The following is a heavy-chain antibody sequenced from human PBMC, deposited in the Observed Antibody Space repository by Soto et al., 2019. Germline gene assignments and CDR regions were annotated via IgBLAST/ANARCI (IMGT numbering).Heavy chain of an antibody. J-gene: IGHJ5*02. D-gene: IGHD2-15*01. V-gene: IGHV4-4*07. CDR3: ARLLPPGGSCPYAP. CDR1: GRSLTECF. Sequence: TYSGSGRSLTECFWSWIRLPAGKRMEWIGRVYSSGRTYYDQYNPSLKGRVTMSVDTSKNQFSLTLRSVTAADTAVYYFARLLPPGGSCPYAPCGQGTLGT. CDR2: VYSSGRT.